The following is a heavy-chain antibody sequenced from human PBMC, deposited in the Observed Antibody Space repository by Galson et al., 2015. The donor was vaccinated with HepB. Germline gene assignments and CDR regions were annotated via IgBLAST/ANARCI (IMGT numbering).Heavy chain of an antibody. CDR2: IIPIFGTA. D-gene: IGHD6-6*01. J-gene: IGHJ5*02. Sequence: SVKVSCKASGYTFTSYAMNWVRQAPGQGLEWMGWIIPIFGTANYAQKFQGRVTITADESTSTAYMELSSLRSEDTAVYYCARAGGPSIAARTGWFDPWGQGTLVTVSS. V-gene: IGHV1-69*13. CDR1: GYTFTSYA. CDR3: ARAGGPSIAARTGWFDP.